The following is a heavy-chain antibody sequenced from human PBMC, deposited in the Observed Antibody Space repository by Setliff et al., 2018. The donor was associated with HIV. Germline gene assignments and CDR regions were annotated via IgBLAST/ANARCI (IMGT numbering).Heavy chain of an antibody. CDR3: ARDTYYYDSSGYFFDY. CDR2: ISYDGSHK. D-gene: IGHD3-22*01. J-gene: IGHJ4*01. CDR1: GFTFSTYA. Sequence: GGSLSLSCAASGFTFSTYALHWVRQAPGKGLEWVAIISYDGSHKYYADSVKGRFTISRDNSKNTLYLQMNSLRAEDTAVYYCARDTYYYDSSGYFFDYWGQGTLVTAPQ. V-gene: IGHV3-30*04.